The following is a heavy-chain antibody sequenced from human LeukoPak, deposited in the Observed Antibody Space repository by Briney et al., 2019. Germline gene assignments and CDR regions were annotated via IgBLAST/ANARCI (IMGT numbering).Heavy chain of an antibody. D-gene: IGHD3-22*01. Sequence: GASVKVSCKASGYTFTGYYMHWVRQAPGQGLEWMGWINPNSGGTTYAQNFQGRVTMTRDTSISTAYMELSRLRSDDTAVYYCARDKSGAFDYYDSSGYYPYWGQGTLVTVSS. V-gene: IGHV1-2*02. CDR3: ARDKSGAFDYYDSSGYYPY. CDR2: INPNSGGT. CDR1: GYTFTGYY. J-gene: IGHJ4*02.